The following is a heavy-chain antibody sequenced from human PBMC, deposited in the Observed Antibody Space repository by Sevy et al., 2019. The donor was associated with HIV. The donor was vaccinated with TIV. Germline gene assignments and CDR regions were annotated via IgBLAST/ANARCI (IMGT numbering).Heavy chain of an antibody. V-gene: IGHV3-30-3*01. J-gene: IGHJ4*02. Sequence: GGSLRLSCAASGFTFGSYTLHWVRQAPGKGLEWVALISKTYDGSNKYYTDSVEGRFTISRDNSKNTLYLQMDSLRPEDTSFYYCARDNSGYFFFDYWGQGILVTVSS. D-gene: IGHD3-22*01. CDR3: ARDNSGYFFFDY. CDR2: ISKTYDGSNK. CDR1: GFTFGSYT.